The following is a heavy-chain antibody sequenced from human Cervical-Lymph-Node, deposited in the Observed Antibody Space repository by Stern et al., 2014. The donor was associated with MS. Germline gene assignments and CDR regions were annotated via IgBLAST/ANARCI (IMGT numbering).Heavy chain of an antibody. CDR1: AFAFSQYA. D-gene: IGHD3-16*02. J-gene: IGHJ6*02. CDR3: ARGIGPVYYYGMDV. CDR2: ISQSGGST. Sequence: EVHLVESGGGLVQPGGSLRLSCAAPAFAFSQYAMHWVRQVPGKGLEYLSGISQSGGSTNYANSVKGRFTISRDNSKDTLYLQMGSLTTEDMAVYYCARGIGPVYYYGMDVWGQGTTVTVSS. V-gene: IGHV3-64*01.